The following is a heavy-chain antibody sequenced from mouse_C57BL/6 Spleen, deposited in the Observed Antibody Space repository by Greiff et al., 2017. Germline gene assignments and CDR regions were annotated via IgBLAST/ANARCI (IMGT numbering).Heavy chain of an antibody. D-gene: IGHD1-1*01. CDR2: IYPGDGDT. CDR1: GYAFSSSW. CDR3: ASLYYYALYFDY. V-gene: IGHV1-82*01. J-gene: IGHJ2*01. Sequence: QVQLQQSGPELVKPGASVKISCKASGYAFSSSWMNWVKQRPGKGLEWIGRIYPGDGDTNYNGKFKGKATLTADKSSSTAYMQLSSLTSEDSAVYFCASLYYYALYFDYWGRGTTLTVSS.